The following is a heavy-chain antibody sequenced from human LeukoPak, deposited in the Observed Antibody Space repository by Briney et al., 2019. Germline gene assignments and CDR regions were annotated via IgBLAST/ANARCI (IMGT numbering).Heavy chain of an antibody. Sequence: SETLSLTCTVSGGSISSYYWSWIRQPPGKGLEWIGYIYYSGSTNYNPSLESRVTISVDTSKNQFSLKLSSVTAADTAVYYCARQDSNYGGDYFDYWGQGTLVTVSS. J-gene: IGHJ4*02. D-gene: IGHD4-11*01. CDR3: ARQDSNYGGDYFDY. CDR2: IYYSGST. V-gene: IGHV4-59*08. CDR1: GGSISSYY.